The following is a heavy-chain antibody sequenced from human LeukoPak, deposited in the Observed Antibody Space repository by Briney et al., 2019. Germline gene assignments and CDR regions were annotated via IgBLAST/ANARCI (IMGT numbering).Heavy chain of an antibody. CDR2: IYYSGST. V-gene: IGHV4-59*01. CDR3: AREGVEYSDYDSSGLYYFDY. J-gene: IGHJ4*02. Sequence: SETLSLTCTVSGGSISSYYWSWIRQPPGKGLEWIGYIYYSGSTSYNPSLKSRVTISEDTSKNQFSLKLSSVTAADTAVYYCAREGVEYSDYDSSGLYYFDYWGQGTLVTVSS. D-gene: IGHD3-22*01. CDR1: GGSISSYY.